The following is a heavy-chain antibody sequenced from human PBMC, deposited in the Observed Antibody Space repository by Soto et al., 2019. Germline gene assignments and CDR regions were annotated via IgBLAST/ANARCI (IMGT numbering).Heavy chain of an antibody. CDR2: ISTSGTT. CDR1: GASISSYF. CDR3: AREAGPDRWFDP. D-gene: IGHD6-19*01. Sequence: SETLSLTCTVSGASISSYFWTWIRQPAGKGLDWIGRISTSGTTNYNPSLKSRVTMSVDTSKNHFSLNLSSVTAADTAVYYCAREAGPDRWFDPWGQGTLVTVS. J-gene: IGHJ5*02. V-gene: IGHV4-4*07.